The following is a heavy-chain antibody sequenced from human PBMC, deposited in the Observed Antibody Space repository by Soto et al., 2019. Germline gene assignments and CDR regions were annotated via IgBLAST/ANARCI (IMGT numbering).Heavy chain of an antibody. D-gene: IGHD5-12*01. Sequence: GGSLRLSCVVSGFTFSSYAMSWVRQAPGKGLEWVSGISSSGGSTHYADSVKGRFTISRDNSKNTLYLQMNSLRAEDTAVYYCGKGGGGGYDPFYYYAMDVWGQGTTVTVSS. CDR2: ISSSGGST. CDR1: GFTFSSYA. V-gene: IGHV3-23*01. J-gene: IGHJ6*02. CDR3: GKGGGGGYDPFYYYAMDV.